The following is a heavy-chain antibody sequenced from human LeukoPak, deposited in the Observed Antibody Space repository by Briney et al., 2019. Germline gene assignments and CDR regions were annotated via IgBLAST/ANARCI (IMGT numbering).Heavy chain of an antibody. CDR1: GGSISSYY. J-gene: IGHJ4*02. CDR2: IYTSGST. Sequence: PSETLSLTCTVSGGSISSYYWSWIRQPPGKGLEWIGRIYTSGSTNYNPSLKSRVTMSVDTSKNQFSLKLSSVTAADTAVYYCASGGYNWNDATFDYWGQGTLVTVSS. D-gene: IGHD1-1*01. V-gene: IGHV4-4*07. CDR3: ASGGYNWNDATFDY.